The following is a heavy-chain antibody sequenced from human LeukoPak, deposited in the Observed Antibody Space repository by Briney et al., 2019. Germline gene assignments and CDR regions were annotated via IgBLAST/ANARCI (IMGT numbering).Heavy chain of an antibody. Sequence: PGGSLRLSCAASGFTFSSYGMHWVRQAPGKGLEWVAFIRYDGSNKYYADSVKGRFTISRDNSKNTLYLQMNSLRAEDTAVYYCAKDRSQYSSSWYFDYWGQGTLVTVSS. J-gene: IGHJ4*02. CDR2: IRYDGSNK. CDR3: AKDRSQYSSSWYFDY. D-gene: IGHD6-13*01. V-gene: IGHV3-30*02. CDR1: GFTFSSYG.